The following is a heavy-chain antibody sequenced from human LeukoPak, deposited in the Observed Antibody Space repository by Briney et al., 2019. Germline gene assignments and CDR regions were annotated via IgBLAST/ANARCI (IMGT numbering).Heavy chain of an antibody. CDR1: GYTFTGYY. V-gene: IGHV1-2*02. CDR2: INPNSGGT. D-gene: IGHD3-22*01. Sequence: ASVKVSCKASGYTFTGYYMHWVRRAPGQGLEWMGWINPNSGGTNYAQKFQGRVTMTRDTSISTAYMELSRLRSDDTAVYYCARGPDSSGYYPFDYWGQGTLVTVSS. CDR3: ARGPDSSGYYPFDY. J-gene: IGHJ4*02.